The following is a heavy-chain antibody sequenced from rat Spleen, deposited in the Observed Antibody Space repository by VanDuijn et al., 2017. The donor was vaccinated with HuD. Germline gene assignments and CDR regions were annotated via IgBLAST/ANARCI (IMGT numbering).Heavy chain of an antibody. J-gene: IGHJ2*01. Sequence: EVQLVESDGGLVQPGRSLKLSCAASGFTFSDYYMAWVRQAPTKGLEWVATISYDGRNPYYRDSVKGRFTISRDNAKDTLYLQMDSLRSEDTATYYCARPPYNTYFDYWGPGVMVTVSS. CDR3: ARPPYNTYFDY. D-gene: IGHD1-10*01. V-gene: IGHV5-29*01. CDR2: ISYDGRNP. CDR1: GFTFSDYY.